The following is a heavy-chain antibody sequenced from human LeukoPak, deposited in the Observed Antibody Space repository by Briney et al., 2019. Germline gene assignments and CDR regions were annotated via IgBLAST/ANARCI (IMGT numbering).Heavy chain of an antibody. J-gene: IGHJ4*02. Sequence: GGSLRLSCAASGFTFDDYTMHWVRQAPGKGLEWVSLISWDGGSTYYADSVKGRFTISRDNAKNSLYLQMNSLRAEDTAVCYCARPLFEYSSSSAVYWGQGTLVTVSS. D-gene: IGHD6-6*01. CDR3: ARPLFEYSSSSAVY. CDR2: ISWDGGST. V-gene: IGHV3-43*01. CDR1: GFTFDDYT.